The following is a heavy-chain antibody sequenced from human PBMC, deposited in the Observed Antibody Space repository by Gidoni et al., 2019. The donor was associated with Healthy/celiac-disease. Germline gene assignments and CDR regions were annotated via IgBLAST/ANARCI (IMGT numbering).Heavy chain of an antibody. Sequence: QVQLQESGPGLVKPSQTLSLTCTVSGGSISSGSYYWSWIRQPAGKGLEWIGRIYTSGSTNYNPSLKSRVTISVDTSKNQFSLKLSSVTAADTAVYYCARAGLGDRFDPWGQGTLVTVSS. D-gene: IGHD3-10*01. CDR2: IYTSGST. J-gene: IGHJ5*02. CDR1: GGSISSGSYY. V-gene: IGHV4-61*02. CDR3: ARAGLGDRFDP.